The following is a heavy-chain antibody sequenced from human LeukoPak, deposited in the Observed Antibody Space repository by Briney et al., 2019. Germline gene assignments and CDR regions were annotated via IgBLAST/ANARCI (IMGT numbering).Heavy chain of an antibody. CDR3: ARFDASASYLDC. D-gene: IGHD3-16*01. J-gene: IGHJ4*02. V-gene: IGHV4-59*01. CDR2: IYYSGST. CDR1: GGSISTYY. Sequence: SETLSLTCTVSGGSISTYYWSWIRQPPGKGLEWIGHIYYSGSTTYNPSLKSRVSISVDTSKNQFSLKLTSVTAADPAVYYCARFDASASYLDCWGQGTLVTVS.